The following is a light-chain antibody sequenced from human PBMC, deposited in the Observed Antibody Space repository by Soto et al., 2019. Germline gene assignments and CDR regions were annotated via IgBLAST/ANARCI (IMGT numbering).Light chain of an antibody. J-gene: IGKJ4*01. CDR2: DAS. CDR3: HQRSYWPPLT. CDR1: QSVGGY. V-gene: IGKV3-11*01. Sequence: EIVLTQSPATLSLSPGERATLSCRASQSVGGYLDWYQQKPGQAPRLLIYDASNRASGIPARFSGSGSGTDFTLTTSSLEPEDLAVYDCHQRSYWPPLTFGGGTKVEIK.